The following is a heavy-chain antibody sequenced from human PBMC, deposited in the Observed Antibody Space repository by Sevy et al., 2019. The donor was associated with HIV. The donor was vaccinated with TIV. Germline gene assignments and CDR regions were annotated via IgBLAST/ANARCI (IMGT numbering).Heavy chain of an antibody. CDR2: IRSAGGI. V-gene: IGHV3-53*01. D-gene: IGHD2-2*01. J-gene: IGHJ4*02. CDR3: ARIPGFCRGTSCPFEN. Sequence: GESLKISCLASGFNVNDNYMTWVRQAPGKGLEWVSLIRSAGGISYGDSVRGRFTISRDISKITVFLQMNSLRVEDTAVYYCARIPGFCRGTSCPFENWGQGALVTVSS. CDR1: GFNVNDNY.